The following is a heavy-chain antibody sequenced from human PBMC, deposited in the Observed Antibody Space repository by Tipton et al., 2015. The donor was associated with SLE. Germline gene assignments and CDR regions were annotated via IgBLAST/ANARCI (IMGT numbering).Heavy chain of an antibody. V-gene: IGHV4-34*01. Sequence: LRLSCSLYGGTFTGYHWSWIRQSPGKELELIGGISHSGSTNYNPSLKNRFTISLDTSKKGFSLELTSMTAADTAVYYCARGVMGFWSYYYMDVWGKGTTVTVSS. J-gene: IGHJ6*03. CDR2: ISHSGST. D-gene: IGHD3-3*01. CDR1: GGTFTGYH. CDR3: ARGVMGFWSYYYMDV.